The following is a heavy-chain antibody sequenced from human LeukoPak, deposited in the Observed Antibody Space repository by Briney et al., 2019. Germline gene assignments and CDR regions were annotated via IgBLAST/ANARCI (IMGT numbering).Heavy chain of an antibody. Sequence: SETLSLTCTVSGGSISSGSYYWSWIRQPAGKGLEWVVRIYTSGSTNYHPPLKSRVTIAVDTSKNQFSLKLSSVTAADTAVYYCVSGSAYGYYYYGMDVWGQGTTVTVSS. CDR3: VSGSAYGYYYYGMDV. J-gene: IGHJ6*02. CDR1: GGSISSGSYY. V-gene: IGHV4-61*02. CDR2: IYTSGST. D-gene: IGHD3-10*01.